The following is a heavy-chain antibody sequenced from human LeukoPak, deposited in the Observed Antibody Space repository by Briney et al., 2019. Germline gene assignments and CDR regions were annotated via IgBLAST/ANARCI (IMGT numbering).Heavy chain of an antibody. D-gene: IGHD2-8*01. Sequence: ASVSVSCKASGGTFSIYAISWVRQAPGQGLEWMGWISAYNGNTNYAQKLQGRVTMTTDTSTSTAYMELRSLRSDDTAVYYCARDRWSDAFDIWGQGTMVTVSS. CDR3: ARDRWSDAFDI. V-gene: IGHV1-18*01. CDR1: GGTFSIYA. CDR2: ISAYNGNT. J-gene: IGHJ3*02.